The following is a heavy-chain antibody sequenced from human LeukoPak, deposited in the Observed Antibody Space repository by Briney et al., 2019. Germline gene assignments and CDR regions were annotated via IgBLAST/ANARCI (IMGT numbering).Heavy chain of an antibody. D-gene: IGHD3-16*01. CDR1: GGSISSGGYY. J-gene: IGHJ4*02. V-gene: IGHV4-39*01. Sequence: PSETLSLTCTVSGGSISSGGYYWSWIRQPPGKGLEWIGSIYYSGSTYYNPSLKSRVTISVDTSKNQFSLKLSSVTAADTAVYYCARGHPVGEYYWGQGTLVTVSS. CDR2: IYYSGST. CDR3: ARGHPVGEYY.